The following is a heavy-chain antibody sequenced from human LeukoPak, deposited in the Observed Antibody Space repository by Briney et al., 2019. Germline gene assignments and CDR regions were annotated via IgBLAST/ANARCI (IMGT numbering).Heavy chain of an antibody. Sequence: ASVKVSCKVSGYTLTELSMHWVRRAPGKGLGWMGGFDPEDGETIYAQKFQGRVTMTEDTSTDTAYMELSSLRSEDTAVFYCASHLAAADPPPDYWGQGTLVTVSS. D-gene: IGHD6-13*01. CDR1: GYTLTELS. J-gene: IGHJ4*02. V-gene: IGHV1-24*01. CDR2: FDPEDGET. CDR3: ASHLAAADPPPDY.